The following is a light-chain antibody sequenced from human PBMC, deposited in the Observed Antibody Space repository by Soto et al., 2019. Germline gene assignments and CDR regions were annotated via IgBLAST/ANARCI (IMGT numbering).Light chain of an antibody. CDR3: QQRSNWPLT. Sequence: ETVVTQSPSALSLSPLERSTLSVSASQSVSSYLAWFQQKPGQAPRLLIYDASNRATGIPARISGSGSGTDFTLTISSLEPEDFAVYYCQQRSNWPLTFGGGTKVDIK. V-gene: IGKV3-11*01. CDR2: DAS. CDR1: QSVSSY. J-gene: IGKJ4*01.